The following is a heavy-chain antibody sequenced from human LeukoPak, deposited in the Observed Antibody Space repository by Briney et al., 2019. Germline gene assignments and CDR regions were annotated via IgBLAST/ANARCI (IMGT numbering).Heavy chain of an antibody. V-gene: IGHV1-2*06. J-gene: IGHJ5*02. CDR1: GYTFTGYY. CDR2: INPNSGGT. Sequence: GASVKVSCKASGYTFTGYYMHWVRQAPGQGLEWMGRINPNSGGTNYAQKFQGRVTMTRDTSISTAYMELSRLRSDDTAVYHCARDPYCGGDCYLASWGQGTLVTVSS. D-gene: IGHD2-21*02. CDR3: ARDPYCGGDCYLAS.